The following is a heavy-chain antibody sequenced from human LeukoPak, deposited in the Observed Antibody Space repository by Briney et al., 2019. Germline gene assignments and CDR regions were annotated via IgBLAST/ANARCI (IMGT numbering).Heavy chain of an antibody. J-gene: IGHJ4*02. CDR1: GESFSAYF. CDR2: INHRGSS. Sequence: SETLSLTCAVYGESFSAYFWNWIRQAPGKPLEYIGEINHRGSSHYNPSLKTRVTLSVDTSKNQFSLKLPSVTAADTAVYFCARGSSFDGYCSAGACDAGYYDSWAQGTPVTVS. D-gene: IGHD2-15*01. CDR3: ARGSSFDGYCSAGACDAGYYDS. V-gene: IGHV4-34*01.